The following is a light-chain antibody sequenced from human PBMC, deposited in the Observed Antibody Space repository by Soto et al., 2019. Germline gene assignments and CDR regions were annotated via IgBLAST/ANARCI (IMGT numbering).Light chain of an antibody. CDR2: GAS. V-gene: IGKV3-15*01. CDR1: QSVSSN. J-gene: IGKJ3*01. CDR3: QQYNNWPGT. Sequence: EIVMTQSPATLSVSPGERATLSCRASQSVSSNLAWYQQKPGQAPRLLIYGASTRATGIPARFSGSGSGTEFTLTISSLQSEDFAVYYCQQYNNWPGTFGPGTKVDI.